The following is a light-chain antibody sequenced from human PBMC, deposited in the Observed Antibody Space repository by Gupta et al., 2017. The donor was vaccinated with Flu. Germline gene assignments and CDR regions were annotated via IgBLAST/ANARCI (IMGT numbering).Light chain of an antibody. V-gene: IGKV1-39*01. CDR1: QSISSY. CDR2: AAS. CDR3: QQSYSTPRT. J-gene: IGKJ2*01. Sequence: GDRFTITCRASQSISSYLNWDQQKPGKAPKLLIYAASSLKSWVPSRFIGSGSGTDFTLTISSLQPEYFATYYCQQSYSTPRTFGQGTKLEIK.